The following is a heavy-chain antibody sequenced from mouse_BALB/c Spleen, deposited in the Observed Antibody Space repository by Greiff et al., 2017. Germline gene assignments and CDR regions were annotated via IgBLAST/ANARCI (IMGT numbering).Heavy chain of an antibody. D-gene: IGHD1-2*01. V-gene: IGHV1-69*02. J-gene: IGHJ3*01. CDR1: GYTFTSYW. Sequence: QVQLQQPGAELVRPGASVKLSCKASGYTFTSYWINWVKQRPGQGLEWIGNIYPSDSYTNYNQKFKDKATLTVDKSSSTAYMQLSSPTSEDSAVYYCTRSSLLRSPFAYWGQGTLVTVSA. CDR2: IYPSDSYT. CDR3: TRSSLLRSPFAY.